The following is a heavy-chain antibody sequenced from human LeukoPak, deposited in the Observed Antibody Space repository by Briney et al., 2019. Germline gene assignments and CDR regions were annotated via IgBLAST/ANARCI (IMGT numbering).Heavy chain of an antibody. CDR1: GFIFNNNT. CDR3: ARVFPPRPLDY. Sequence: GGSLRLSCAASGFIFNNNTMNWVRQAPGKGLEWVASISSTSTYIYYADLVKGRFTVSRDNAKNSLYLQMNSLRAEDTAVYYCARVFPPRPLDYWGQGTLVTVSS. CDR2: ISSTSTYI. J-gene: IGHJ4*02. V-gene: IGHV3-21*01. D-gene: IGHD3-3*01.